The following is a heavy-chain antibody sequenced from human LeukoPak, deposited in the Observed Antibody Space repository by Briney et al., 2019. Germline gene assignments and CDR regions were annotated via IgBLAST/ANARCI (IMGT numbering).Heavy chain of an antibody. CDR3: AKDRGTFRWGSSAFDY. CDR1: GFTFNDYA. CDR2: ISWNSNSI. Sequence: PGGSLRPSCAVSGFTFNDYAMHWVRQAPGKGLEWVSSISWNSNSIGYVDSVKGRFIISRDNAKNSLYLQMNSLRAEDTALYYCAKDRGTFRWGSSAFDYWGQGTLVTVSS. V-gene: IGHV3-9*01. J-gene: IGHJ4*02. D-gene: IGHD1-7*01.